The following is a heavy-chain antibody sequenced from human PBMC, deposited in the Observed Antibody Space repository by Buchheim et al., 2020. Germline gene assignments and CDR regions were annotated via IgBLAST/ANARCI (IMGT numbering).Heavy chain of an antibody. CDR1: GGSISSYY. D-gene: IGHD7-27*01. CDR3: ARGPGDFYYYGMDV. Sequence: QVQLQESGPGLVKPSETLSPTCTVSGGSISSYYWSWIRQPPGKGLEWIGYIYYSGSTNYNPSLKSRVTISVDTSKNQFSLKLSSVTAADTAVYYCARGPGDFYYYGMDVWGQGTT. CDR2: IYYSGST. J-gene: IGHJ6*02. V-gene: IGHV4-59*01.